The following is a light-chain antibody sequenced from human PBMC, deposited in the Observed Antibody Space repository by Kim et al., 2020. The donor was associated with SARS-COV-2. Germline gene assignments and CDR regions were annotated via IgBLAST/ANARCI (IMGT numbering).Light chain of an antibody. J-gene: IGKJ2*01. Sequence: SASVGDRVTITCRASENINTYLDWYQQKPGRAPRLLIYQASNLENGVPSRFSGSGSGTEFTLSITSLQPDDFARYYCQHNSSFPYTFGQGTKLEI. CDR3: QHNSSFPYT. V-gene: IGKV1-5*03. CDR1: ENINTY. CDR2: QAS.